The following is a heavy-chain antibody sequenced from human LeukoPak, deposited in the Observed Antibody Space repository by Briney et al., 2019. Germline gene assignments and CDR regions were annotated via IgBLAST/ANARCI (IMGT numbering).Heavy chain of an antibody. D-gene: IGHD2-21*02. CDR2: ISGSGGRT. CDR3: VKEKLAYCGGDCFGEYFQD. Sequence: PGGSLRLSCAAAGITFDSYAMSWVRQAPGKGLEWISVISGSGGRTSYADSVKSRFIISRNNSKNTLHLQMHSLRAEDTAVYYCVKEKLAYCGGDCFGEYFQDWGQGTLVTVSS. V-gene: IGHV3-23*01. CDR1: GITFDSYA. J-gene: IGHJ1*01.